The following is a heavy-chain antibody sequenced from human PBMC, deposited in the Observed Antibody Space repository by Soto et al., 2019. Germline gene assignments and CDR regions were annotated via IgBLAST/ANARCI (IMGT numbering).Heavy chain of an antibody. Sequence: QLQESGPGLVKASETLSLTCTVSGGSISSTDHYWGWIRQPPGKGLEWLGSIYYAGSTFHNPSLKRRATISVDTSRNQSSLRLSAVTASETAVYYCARLVFHCLRGSCDDYNFYGLDVWGEGTTVTVSS. V-gene: IGHV4-39*01. CDR2: IYYAGST. CDR1: GGSISSTDHY. CDR3: ARLVFHCLRGSCDDYNFYGLDV. J-gene: IGHJ6*04. D-gene: IGHD2-15*01.